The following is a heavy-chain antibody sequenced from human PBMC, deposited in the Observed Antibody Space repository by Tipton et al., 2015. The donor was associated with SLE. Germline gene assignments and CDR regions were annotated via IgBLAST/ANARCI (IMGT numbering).Heavy chain of an antibody. CDR1: GGSISSYY. CDR3: ARGRDSGSYFSYYYMDV. V-gene: IGHV4-59*01. J-gene: IGHJ6*03. Sequence: TLSLTCTVSGGSISSYYWSWIRQPPGKGLEWIGYIYYSGSTNYNPSLKSRVTISVDTSKNQFSLKLSSVTAADTAVYYCARGRDSGSYFSYYYMDVWGKGTTVTVSS. CDR2: IYYSGST. D-gene: IGHD1-26*01.